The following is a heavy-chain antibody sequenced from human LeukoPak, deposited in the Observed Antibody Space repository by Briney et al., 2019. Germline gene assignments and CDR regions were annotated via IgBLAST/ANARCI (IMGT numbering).Heavy chain of an antibody. CDR2: IYDTGRI. CDR3: SNVETLTTTYFDD. Sequence: SETLSLTCAVSGYSFSSAYRWGWIRQPPGEGLEWIGTIYDTGRIYYNPSLKGRVTISVDTSKDQFSLTLTPVTAAATAVYHWSNVETLTTTYFDDWGQGTLVTVSS. J-gene: IGHJ4*02. D-gene: IGHD4-17*01. CDR1: GYSFSSAYR. V-gene: IGHV4-38-2*01.